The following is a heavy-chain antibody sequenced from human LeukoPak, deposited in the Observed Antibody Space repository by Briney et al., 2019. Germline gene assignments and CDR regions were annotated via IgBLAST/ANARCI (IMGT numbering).Heavy chain of an antibody. CDR3: ARESDSSSWYIHYYYYGMDV. D-gene: IGHD6-13*01. Sequence: GGSLRLFCAASGFTFSSYWMNWARQAPGKGLEWVASINHNGNVNYYVDSVKGRFTISRDNAKNSLYLQMSNLRAEDTAVYFCARESDSSSWYIHYYYYGMDVWGQGTTVTVSS. CDR1: GFTFSSYW. V-gene: IGHV3-7*03. CDR2: INHNGNVN. J-gene: IGHJ6*02.